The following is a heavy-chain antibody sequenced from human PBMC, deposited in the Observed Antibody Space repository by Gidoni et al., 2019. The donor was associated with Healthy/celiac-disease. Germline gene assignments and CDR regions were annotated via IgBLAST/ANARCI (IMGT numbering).Heavy chain of an antibody. CDR1: GGSISSGSYY. V-gene: IGHV4-61*02. D-gene: IGHD6-19*01. J-gene: IGHJ6*03. Sequence: QVQLQESGPGLVKHSQTLSLTCTVSGGSISSGSYYWSLIRQPAGKGLEWIGRIYTSGSTNYNPSLKSRVTISVDTSKNQFSLKLSSVTAADTAVYYCASNIAVAGRGGGLYYYYMDVWGKGTTVTVSS. CDR2: IYTSGST. CDR3: ASNIAVAGRGGGLYYYYMDV.